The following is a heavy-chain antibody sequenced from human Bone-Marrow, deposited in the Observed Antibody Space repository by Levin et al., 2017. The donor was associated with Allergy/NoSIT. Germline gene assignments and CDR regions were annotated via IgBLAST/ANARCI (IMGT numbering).Heavy chain of an antibody. CDR2: ISGGGSTT. V-gene: IGHV3-11*01. D-gene: IGHD2-15*01. J-gene: IGHJ4*02. CDR3: AREGDLVEAANSVDY. CDR1: GFTFSDYY. Sequence: GGSLRLSCTASGFTFSDYYMSWIRQAPGKGLEWVSYISGGGSTTFYADSVKGRFTISRDNTKNSLFLQMNSLRAEDTAVYYCAREGDLVEAANSVDYWGQGTLVTVSS.